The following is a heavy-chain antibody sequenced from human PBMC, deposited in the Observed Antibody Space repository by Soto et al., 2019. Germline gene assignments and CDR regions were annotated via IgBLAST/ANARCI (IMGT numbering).Heavy chain of an antibody. CDR1: GFTFSSYA. CDR3: ARDQRYCISTSCYFPSDY. D-gene: IGHD2-2*01. CDR2: ISYDGSNK. V-gene: IGHV3-30-3*01. Sequence: QVQLVESGGGVVQPGRSLRLSCAASGFTFSSYAMHWVRQAPGKGLEWVAVISYDGSNKYYADSVKGRFTISRDNSKNTLYLQMNSLRAEDTAVYYCARDQRYCISTSCYFPSDYWGQGTLVTVSS. J-gene: IGHJ4*02.